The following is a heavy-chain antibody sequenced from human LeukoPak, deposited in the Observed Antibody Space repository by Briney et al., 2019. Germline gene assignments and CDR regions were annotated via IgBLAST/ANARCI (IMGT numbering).Heavy chain of an antibody. CDR2: IKQDGSEK. V-gene: IGHV3-7*01. Sequence: GGSLRLSCAAPGFTFSSYWMSWVRQAPGKGLEWVANIKQDGSEKYYVDSVKGRFTISRDNAKNSLYLQMNSLRAEDTAVYYCARDNWNYVLDYWGQGTLVTVSS. CDR1: GFTFSSYW. D-gene: IGHD1-7*01. J-gene: IGHJ4*02. CDR3: ARDNWNYVLDY.